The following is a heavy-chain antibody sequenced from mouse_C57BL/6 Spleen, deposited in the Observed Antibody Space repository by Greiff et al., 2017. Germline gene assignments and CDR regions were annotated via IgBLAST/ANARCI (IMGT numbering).Heavy chain of an antibody. CDR2: IYPGSGNT. J-gene: IGHJ1*03. V-gene: IGHV1-76*01. CDR3: ARIYYDYDGGVYWYFDV. Sequence: QVQLQQSGAELVRPGASVKLSCKASGYTFTDYYINWVKQRPGQGLEWIARIYPGSGNTYYNEKFKGKATLNAEKSSSTAYMQLSSLTSEDSAVYFCARIYYDYDGGVYWYFDVWGTGTTVTVSS. D-gene: IGHD2-4*01. CDR1: GYTFTDYY.